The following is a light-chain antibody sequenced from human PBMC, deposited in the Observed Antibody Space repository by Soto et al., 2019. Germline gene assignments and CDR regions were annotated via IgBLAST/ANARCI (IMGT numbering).Light chain of an antibody. V-gene: IGLV2-14*03. CDR3: SSYRVGGSYV. CDR1: SSDVGRHNA. Sequence: QSVLTQPASVSGSPGQSITISCSGTSSDVGRHNAVSWYQQHPGKVPQLMIYNVNIRPSGISDRFSASKSGNMASLTISGLQAEDEADYYCSSYRVGGSYVFGTGTKLTVL. J-gene: IGLJ1*01. CDR2: NVN.